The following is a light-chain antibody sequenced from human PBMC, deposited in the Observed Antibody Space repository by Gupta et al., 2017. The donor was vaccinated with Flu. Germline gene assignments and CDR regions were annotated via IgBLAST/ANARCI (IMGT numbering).Light chain of an antibody. J-gene: IGLJ2*01. Sequence: SPGQTASITCSGESLGDKYACWYQQKPGQSPLLVIYQDTKRPSGIPERFSGSNSGDTATLTISGTQAMDEADYYCQAWDSSTVVFGGGTKLTV. CDR1: SLGDKY. CDR2: QDT. CDR3: QAWDSSTVV. V-gene: IGLV3-1*01.